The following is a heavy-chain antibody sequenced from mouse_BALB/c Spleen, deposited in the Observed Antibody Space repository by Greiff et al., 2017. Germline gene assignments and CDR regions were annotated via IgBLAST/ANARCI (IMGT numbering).Heavy chain of an antibody. CDR1: GFSLTSYD. V-gene: IGHV2-9-2*01. J-gene: IGHJ4*01. CDR2: IWTGGGT. CDR3: VRGYAMDY. Sequence: VQGVESGPGLVAPSQSLSITCTVSGFSLTSYDISWIRQPPGKGLEWLGVIWTGGGTNYNSAFMSRLSISKDNSKSQVFLKTNSLQTDDTAIYYCVRGYAMDYWGQGTSVTVSS.